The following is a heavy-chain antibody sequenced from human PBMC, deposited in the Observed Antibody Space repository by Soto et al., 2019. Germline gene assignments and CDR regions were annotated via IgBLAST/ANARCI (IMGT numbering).Heavy chain of an antibody. Sequence: GGSLRLSCAASGFTLSSYSMNWVRQAPGKGLEWVSYISSSSSTIYYADSVKGRFTISRDNAKNSLYLQMNSLRDEDTAVYYCARDRGYSYGYGMDVWGQGTTVTVSS. V-gene: IGHV3-48*02. CDR1: GFTLSSYS. CDR2: ISSSSSTI. J-gene: IGHJ6*02. D-gene: IGHD5-18*01. CDR3: ARDRGYSYGYGMDV.